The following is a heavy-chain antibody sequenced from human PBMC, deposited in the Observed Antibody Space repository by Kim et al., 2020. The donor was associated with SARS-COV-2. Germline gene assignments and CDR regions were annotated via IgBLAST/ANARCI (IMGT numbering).Heavy chain of an antibody. CDR3: ARDVLAVAGKDY. V-gene: IGHV3-21*01. Sequence: YYADSVKGRFTNSRDNAKNSLYLQMNSLRAEDTAMYYCARDVLAVAGKDYWGQGTLVTVSS. J-gene: IGHJ4*02. D-gene: IGHD6-19*01.